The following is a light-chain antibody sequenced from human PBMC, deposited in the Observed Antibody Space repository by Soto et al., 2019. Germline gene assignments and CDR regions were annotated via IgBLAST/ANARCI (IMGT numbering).Light chain of an antibody. CDR3: QQYSAWPLT. Sequence: EIVLTQSPATLSLSPGERATLSCMASQSVSSSYLAWYQQKPGQAPRLLIYGASSRATGIPDRFSGSGSGTDFTLTISSLQSEDFAVYYCQQYSAWPLTFGGGT. V-gene: IGKV3-20*01. CDR1: QSVSSSY. J-gene: IGKJ4*01. CDR2: GAS.